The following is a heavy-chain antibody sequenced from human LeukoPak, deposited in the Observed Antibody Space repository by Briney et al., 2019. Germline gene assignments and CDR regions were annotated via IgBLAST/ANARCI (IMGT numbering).Heavy chain of an antibody. V-gene: IGHV4-39*01. Sequence: PETLSLTCTGSGGSISSSSYYWGWIRQPPGKGLEWIGSIYYSGSTYYNPSLKSRVTISVDTSKNQFSLKLSSVTAADTAVYYCARRAVAAFDFDYWGQGTLVTVSS. CDR1: GGSISSSSYY. J-gene: IGHJ4*02. D-gene: IGHD6-19*01. CDR2: IYYSGST. CDR3: ARRAVAAFDFDY.